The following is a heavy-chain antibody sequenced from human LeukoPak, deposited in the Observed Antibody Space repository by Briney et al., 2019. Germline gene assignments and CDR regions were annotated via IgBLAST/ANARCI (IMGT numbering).Heavy chain of an antibody. V-gene: IGHV4-59*12. CDR1: GGSISSYY. CDR3: ARGLPVGYYGSGSYQKMIFDY. J-gene: IGHJ4*02. Sequence: SETLSLTCTVSGGSISSYYWSWIRQPPGKGLEWIGYIYYSGSTNYNPSLKSRVTISVDTSKNQFSLKLSSVTAADTAVYYCARGLPVGYYGSGSYQKMIFDYWGQGTLVTVSS. D-gene: IGHD3-10*01. CDR2: IYYSGST.